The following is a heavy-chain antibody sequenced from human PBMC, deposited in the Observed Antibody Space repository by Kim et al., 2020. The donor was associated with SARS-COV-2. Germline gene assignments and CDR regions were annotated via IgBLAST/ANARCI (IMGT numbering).Heavy chain of an antibody. J-gene: IGHJ6*02. Sequence: SETLSLTCTVSGGSISSYYWSWIRQPPGKGLEWIGYIYYSGSTNYNPSLKSRVTISVDTSKNQFSLKLSSVTAADTAVYYCARDRGTAMAPGGMDVWGQGTTVSVS. CDR1: GGSISSYY. CDR2: IYYSGST. CDR3: ARDRGTAMAPGGMDV. D-gene: IGHD5-18*01. V-gene: IGHV4-59*01.